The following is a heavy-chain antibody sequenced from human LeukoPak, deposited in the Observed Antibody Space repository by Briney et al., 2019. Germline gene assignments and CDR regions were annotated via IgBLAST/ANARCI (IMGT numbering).Heavy chain of an antibody. CDR3: ARDSSGYYSNFDY. J-gene: IGHJ4*02. D-gene: IGHD3-22*01. CDR1: GFTFSSYV. V-gene: IGHV3-23*01. CDR2: ISGSGGST. Sequence: GGSLRLSCAASGFTFSSYVMSWVRQAPGKGLEWVSDISGSGGSTYYADSVKGRFTISRGNSRNTVYLQMDSLRDEDTAVYYCARDSSGYYSNFDYWGQGTLVTVSS.